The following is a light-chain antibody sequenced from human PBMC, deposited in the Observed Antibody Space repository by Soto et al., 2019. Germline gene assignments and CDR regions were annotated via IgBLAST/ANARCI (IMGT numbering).Light chain of an antibody. CDR1: QSVSSN. J-gene: IGKJ4*01. Sequence: EIVMTQSPATLSVSPGERATLSCRASQSVSSNLAWYQQKPGQAPRLLIYGASTRATGIPARFSGSGSGTEFTLTISSLQSEDFAVYYCQQYNNWPPELTFGGGTKLEIK. CDR3: QQYNNWPPELT. V-gene: IGKV3D-15*01. CDR2: GAS.